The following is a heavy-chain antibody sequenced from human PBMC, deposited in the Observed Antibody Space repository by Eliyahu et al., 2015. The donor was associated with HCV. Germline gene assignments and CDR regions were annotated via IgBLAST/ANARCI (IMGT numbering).Heavy chain of an antibody. V-gene: IGHV5-51*01. J-gene: IGHJ4*02. CDR2: IYPGDSDT. Sequence: EVQLVQSGAEVKKPGESLKISCKGSGYSFTSSWIGWVRQMPGKGLEWMGIIYPGDSDTRYSPSFQGQVTISADKSISTAYLQWSSLKPSDTAMYYCARRGYCSSTSCYSLQYWGQGTLVTVSS. CDR3: ARRGYCSSTSCYSLQY. CDR1: GYSFTSSW. D-gene: IGHD2-2*01.